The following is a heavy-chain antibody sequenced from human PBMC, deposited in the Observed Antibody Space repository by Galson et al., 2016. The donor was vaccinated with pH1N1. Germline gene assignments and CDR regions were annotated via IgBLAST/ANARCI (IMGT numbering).Heavy chain of an antibody. CDR3: TRCDYGDYAVIDY. J-gene: IGHJ4*02. CDR1: GFSFSGRS. Sequence: SLRLSCAASGFSFSGRSMSWIRQAPGKGLEWIAYINYSGRDTYYGDSVRGRFTISRDNAKNSMYLQMNSLRAEDTAVYYCTRCDYGDYAVIDYWGQGTVVTVSS. CDR2: INYSGRDT. D-gene: IGHD4-17*01. V-gene: IGHV3-11*01.